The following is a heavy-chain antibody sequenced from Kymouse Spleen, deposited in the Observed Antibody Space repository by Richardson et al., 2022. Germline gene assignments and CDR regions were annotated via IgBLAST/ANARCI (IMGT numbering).Heavy chain of an antibody. D-gene: IGHD3-10*01. CDR1: GFTFSSYG. CDR3: AKGPLYYGSGSSYYYYYGMDV. J-gene: IGHJ6*02. Sequence: QVQLVESGGGVVQPGRSLRLSCAASGFTFSSYGMHWVRQAPGKGLEWVAVISYDGSNKYYADSVKGRFTISRDNSKNTLYLQMNSLRAEDTAVYYCAKGPLYYGSGSSYYYYYGMDVWGQGTTVTVSS. V-gene: IGHV3-30*18. CDR2: ISYDGSNK.